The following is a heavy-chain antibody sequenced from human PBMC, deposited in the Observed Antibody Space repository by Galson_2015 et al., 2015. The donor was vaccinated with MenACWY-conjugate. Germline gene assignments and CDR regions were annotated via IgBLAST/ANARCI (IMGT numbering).Heavy chain of an antibody. CDR3: ARDSLLQHLAPVCSY. V-gene: IGHV3-7*03. Sequence: SLRLSCAASGFPFSTYWMSWVRQAPGKGLEWVANIKQDGSEKYYVDSVEGRFTISRDNAKNSLYLQMTSLRVEDTAVYYCARDSLLQHLAPVCSYWCQGTLVTVSS. J-gene: IGHJ4*02. D-gene: IGHD6-13*01. CDR2: IKQDGSEK. CDR1: GFPFSTYW.